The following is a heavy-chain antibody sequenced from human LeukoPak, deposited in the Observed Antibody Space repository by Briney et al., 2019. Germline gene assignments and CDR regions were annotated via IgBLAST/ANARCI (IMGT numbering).Heavy chain of an antibody. D-gene: IGHD2-2*01. CDR2: INSDGSST. CDR1: GFTFSSYW. Sequence: PGGSLRLSCAASGFTFSSYWMHWVRQAPGKGLVWVSRINSDGSSTAYADSVKGRLTISRDNAKNSLYLQMNSLRDEDTAVYYCARRYCGSTSCHDDYWGQGTLVTVSS. J-gene: IGHJ4*02. CDR3: ARRYCGSTSCHDDY. V-gene: IGHV3-74*01.